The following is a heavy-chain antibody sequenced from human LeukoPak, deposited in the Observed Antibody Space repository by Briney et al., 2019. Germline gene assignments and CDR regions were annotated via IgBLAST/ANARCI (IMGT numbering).Heavy chain of an antibody. J-gene: IGHJ6*03. D-gene: IGHD2-2*01. CDR1: GFTFSSYG. V-gene: IGHV3-23*01. CDR3: AKLSRDCSSTSCYLGLNYYYYYYMDV. CDR2: ISGSGGST. Sequence: GGSLRLSCAASGFTFSSYGMSWVRQAPGKGLEWVSAISGSGGSTYYADSVKGRFTISRDNSKNTLYLQMNSLRAEDTAVYYCAKLSRDCSSTSCYLGLNYYYYYYMDVWGKGTTVTVSS.